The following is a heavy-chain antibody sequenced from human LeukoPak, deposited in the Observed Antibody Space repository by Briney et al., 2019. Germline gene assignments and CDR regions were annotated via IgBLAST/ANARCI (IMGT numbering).Heavy chain of an antibody. CDR1: GYTFTSYY. D-gene: IGHD1-26*01. V-gene: IGHV1-46*01. Sequence: ASVKVSCKASGYTFTSYYMHWVRQAPGQGLEGMGIINPSGGSTSYAQKFQGRVTMTRDTSTSTVYMELGSLRSEDTAVYYCAVPCGSYTGAFDYWGQGTLVTVSS. J-gene: IGHJ4*02. CDR2: INPSGGST. CDR3: AVPCGSYTGAFDY.